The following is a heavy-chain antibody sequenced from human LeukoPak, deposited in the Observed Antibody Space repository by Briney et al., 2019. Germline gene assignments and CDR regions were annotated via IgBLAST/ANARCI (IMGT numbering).Heavy chain of an antibody. CDR3: ARDLWTRGRIAAAGSFDY. Sequence: GGSLRLSCAASGFTFSSYSMNWVRQAPGKGLVWVSRINIDGSSGSYADSVEGRFTISRDNAKNSLYLQMNSLRAEDTAVYYCARDLWTRGRIAAAGSFDYWGQGTLVTVSS. D-gene: IGHD6-13*01. CDR2: INIDGSSG. V-gene: IGHV3-74*01. CDR1: GFTFSSYS. J-gene: IGHJ4*02.